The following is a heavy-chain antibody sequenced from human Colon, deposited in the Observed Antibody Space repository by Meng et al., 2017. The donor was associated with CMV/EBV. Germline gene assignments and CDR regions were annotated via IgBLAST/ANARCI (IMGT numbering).Heavy chain of an antibody. D-gene: IGHD2-2*01. CDR2: IYYSGST. Sequence: SETLSLTCAVYGGSFSGYYWSWIRQPPGKGLEWIGSIYYSGSTYYNPSLKSRVTISVDTSKNQFSLKLSSVTAADTAVYYCARDDIVVVPADMEYYYYGMDVWGQGTTVTVSS. V-gene: IGHV4-34*01. J-gene: IGHJ6*02. CDR3: ARDDIVVVPADMEYYYYGMDV. CDR1: GGSFSGYY.